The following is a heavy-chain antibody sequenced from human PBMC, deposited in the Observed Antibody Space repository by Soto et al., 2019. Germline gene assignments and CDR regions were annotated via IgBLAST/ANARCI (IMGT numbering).Heavy chain of an antibody. CDR3: ARRVKGITMVRGVITESDYYYYGMDV. Sequence: AASVKVSCKASGGTFSSYAISWVRQAPGQGLEWMGGIIPIFGTANYAQKFQGRVTITADESTSTAYMELSSLRSEDTAVYYCARRVKGITMVRGVITESDYYYYGMDVWGQGTAVTVSS. CDR2: IIPIFGTA. CDR1: GGTFSSYA. V-gene: IGHV1-69*13. J-gene: IGHJ6*02. D-gene: IGHD3-10*01.